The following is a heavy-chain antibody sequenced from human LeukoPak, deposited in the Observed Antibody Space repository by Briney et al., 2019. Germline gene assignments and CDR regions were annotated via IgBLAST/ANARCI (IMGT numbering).Heavy chain of an antibody. D-gene: IGHD5-18*01. J-gene: IGHJ6*03. V-gene: IGHV1-2*02. Sequence: PGASVKVSRKASGYTFTGYYMHWVRQAPGQGLEWMGWINPHSGGTNYAQKFQGRVTMTRDTSISTAYMELSRLRSDDTAVYYCAKRGYSYGNAATSNYYYYYYMDVWGKGTTVTVSS. CDR1: GYTFTGYY. CDR3: AKRGYSYGNAATSNYYYYYYMDV. CDR2: INPHSGGT.